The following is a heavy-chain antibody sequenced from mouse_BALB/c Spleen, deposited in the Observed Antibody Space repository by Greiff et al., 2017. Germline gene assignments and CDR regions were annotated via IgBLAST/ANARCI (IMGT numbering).Heavy chain of an antibody. CDR2: ILPGSGST. CDR3: ARWGRYDSGTFAY. Sequence: VQLQQSGAELMKPGASVKISCKATGYTFSSYWIEWVKQRPGHGLEWIGEILPGSGSTNYNEKFKGKATFTADTSSNTAYMQLSSLTSEDSAVYYCARWGRYDSGTFAYWGQGTLVTVSA. CDR1: GYTFSSYW. V-gene: IGHV1-9*01. J-gene: IGHJ3*01. D-gene: IGHD2-14*01.